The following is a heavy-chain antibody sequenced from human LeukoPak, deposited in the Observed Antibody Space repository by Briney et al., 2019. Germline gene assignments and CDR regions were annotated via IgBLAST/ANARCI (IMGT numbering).Heavy chain of an antibody. Sequence: ASVKVSCKASGYTFTGYYMHWVRQAPGQGLEWMGWINPNSGGTNYAQKLQGRVTMTADTSTSTAYMELRSLRSDDTAVYYCARDSGYCSGGSCYLLQYNWFDPWGQGTLVTVSS. D-gene: IGHD2-15*01. CDR3: ARDSGYCSGGSCYLLQYNWFDP. CDR1: GYTFTGYY. J-gene: IGHJ5*02. V-gene: IGHV1-2*02. CDR2: INPNSGGT.